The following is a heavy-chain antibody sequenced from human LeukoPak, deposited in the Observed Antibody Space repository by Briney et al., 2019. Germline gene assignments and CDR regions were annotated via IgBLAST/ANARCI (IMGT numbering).Heavy chain of an antibody. CDR2: ISYDGSNK. D-gene: IGHD6-19*01. V-gene: IGHV3-30*18. CDR1: GFTFSSYG. J-gene: IGHJ3*02. CDR3: AKTSSGWVYDAFDI. Sequence: GGSLRLSCAASGFTFSSYGMHWVRQAPGKGLEWVAVISYDGSNKYYADSVKGRFTISRDNSKNTLYLQMNSLRAEDTAVYYCAKTSSGWVYDAFDIWGQGTMVTVSS.